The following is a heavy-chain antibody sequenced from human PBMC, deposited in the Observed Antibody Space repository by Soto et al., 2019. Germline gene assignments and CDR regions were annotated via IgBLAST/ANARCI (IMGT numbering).Heavy chain of an antibody. CDR3: AKDMGYDLSPLGYFDY. D-gene: IGHD5-12*01. CDR1: GFPFDDYA. V-gene: IGHV3-9*01. Sequence: EVQLVESGGGLVQPGRSLRLSCAASGFPFDDYAMHWVRQAPGKGLEWISGISWNSGSIGYADSVKGRFTISRDNAKNSLYLQMNSLRSEDTALYYCAKDMGYDLSPLGYFDYWGQGTLVTVS. J-gene: IGHJ4*02. CDR2: ISWNSGSI.